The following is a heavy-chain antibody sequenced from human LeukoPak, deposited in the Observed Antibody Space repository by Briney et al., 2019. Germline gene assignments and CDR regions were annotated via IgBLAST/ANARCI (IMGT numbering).Heavy chain of an antibody. J-gene: IGHJ6*03. CDR3: ARDDLSSDGAVYYYYMDV. CDR2: ISWDGGST. D-gene: IGHD6-6*01. Sequence: PGGSLGLSCAASGFTFDDYAMHWVRQAPGKGLEWVSLISWDGGSTYYADSVKGRFTISRDNSKNSLYLQMNSLRAEDTAVYYCARDDLSSDGAVYYYYMDVWGKGTTVTVSS. V-gene: IGHV3-43D*04. CDR1: GFTFDDYA.